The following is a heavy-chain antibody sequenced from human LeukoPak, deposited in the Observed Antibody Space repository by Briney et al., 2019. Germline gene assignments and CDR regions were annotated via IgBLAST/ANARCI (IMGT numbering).Heavy chain of an antibody. Sequence: GGSLRLSCAASGFTFSSYAMSWVRQAPGKGLEWVSAISGSGGSTYYADSVKGRFTISRDNSKNTLYLQMNSLRAEDTAVYYCAASDYYDSSAPADYWGQGTLVTVSS. CDR3: AASDYYDSSAPADY. CDR2: ISGSGGST. J-gene: IGHJ4*02. V-gene: IGHV3-23*01. D-gene: IGHD3-22*01. CDR1: GFTFSSYA.